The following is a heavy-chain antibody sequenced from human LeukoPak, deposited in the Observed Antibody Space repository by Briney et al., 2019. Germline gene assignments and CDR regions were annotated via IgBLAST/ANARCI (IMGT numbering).Heavy chain of an antibody. J-gene: IGHJ6*04. CDR2: ISGSGGST. CDR1: GFTFSYA. Sequence: PGGSLRLSCAASGFTFSYAMSWVRQAPGKGLEWVSSISGSGGSTYYADSVKGRFTISRDNSKNTLYLQTSSLRAEDTAVYYCSRHGPRGPIASGTSRVYYAMDVWGKGTTVTVSS. V-gene: IGHV3-23*01. CDR3: SRHGPRGPIASGTSRVYYAMDV. D-gene: IGHD3-10*01.